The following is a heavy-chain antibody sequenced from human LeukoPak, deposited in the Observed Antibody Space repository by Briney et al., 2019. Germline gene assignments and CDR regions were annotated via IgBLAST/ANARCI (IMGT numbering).Heavy chain of an antibody. J-gene: IGHJ4*02. CDR2: ISGGGGST. V-gene: IGHV3-23*01. D-gene: IGHD6-13*01. CDR3: ANYSGSSRWFDY. Sequence: GRSLRLSCAASGFTFSSYAMSWVRQAPGKGLEWVSGISGGGGSTYYADSVKGRFTISRDNSKNTLYLQMNSLRAEDTAVYYCANYSGSSRWFDYWGQGTLVTVSS. CDR1: GFTFSSYA.